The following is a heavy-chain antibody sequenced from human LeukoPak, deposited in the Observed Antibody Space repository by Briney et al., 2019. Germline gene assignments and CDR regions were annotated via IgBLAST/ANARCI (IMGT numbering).Heavy chain of an antibody. Sequence: SETLSLTCTVSGGSIINYYWSWIRQPPGKGLEWIGYIHYSGSTKYNPSLKSRVTISVDTSKNHFSLKLSSVTAADTAVYFCARVHPDRYSAYWGQGILVSVSS. CDR1: GGSIINYY. D-gene: IGHD2-15*01. V-gene: IGHV4-59*01. CDR2: IHYSGST. J-gene: IGHJ4*02. CDR3: ARVHPDRYSAY.